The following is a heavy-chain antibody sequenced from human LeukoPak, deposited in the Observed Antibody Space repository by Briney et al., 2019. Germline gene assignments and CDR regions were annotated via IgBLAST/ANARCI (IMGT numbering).Heavy chain of an antibody. D-gene: IGHD6-13*01. CDR2: IYHSGST. CDR3: ARSSSRWRDFDY. CDR1: GGSISSSNW. Sequence: SETLSLTCAVSGGSISSSNWWSWVRQPPGKGLEWFGEIYHSGSTNYNPSLKSRVTISVDKSKNQFSLKLSSVTAADTAVYYCARSSSRWRDFDYWGRGTLVTVSS. V-gene: IGHV4-4*02. J-gene: IGHJ4*02.